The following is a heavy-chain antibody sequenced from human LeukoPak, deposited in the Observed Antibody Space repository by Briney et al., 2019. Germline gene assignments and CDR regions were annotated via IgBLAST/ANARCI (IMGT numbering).Heavy chain of an antibody. Sequence: SETLSLTCTVSGGSISSYYWSWIRQPPGKGLEWIGYIYYSGSTNYNPFLKSRVTISVDTSKNQFSLKLSSVTAADTAVYYCARGRKDNLFDYWGQGTLVTVSS. D-gene: IGHD1-20*01. CDR2: IYYSGST. J-gene: IGHJ4*02. V-gene: IGHV4-59*01. CDR1: GGSISSYY. CDR3: ARGRKDNLFDY.